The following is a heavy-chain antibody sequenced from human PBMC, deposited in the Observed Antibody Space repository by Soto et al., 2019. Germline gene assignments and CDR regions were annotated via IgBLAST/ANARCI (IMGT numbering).Heavy chain of an antibody. Sequence: GGSLRLSCAASGFTFSSYSMNWVRQAPGKGLEWVSYISSSSSTIYYADSVKGRFTISRDNAKNSLYLQMNSLRDEDTAVYYCGGDISGYDYPDVFDIWGQGTMVTVS. J-gene: IGHJ3*02. V-gene: IGHV3-48*02. CDR2: ISSSSSTI. D-gene: IGHD3-22*01. CDR3: GGDISGYDYPDVFDI. CDR1: GFTFSSYS.